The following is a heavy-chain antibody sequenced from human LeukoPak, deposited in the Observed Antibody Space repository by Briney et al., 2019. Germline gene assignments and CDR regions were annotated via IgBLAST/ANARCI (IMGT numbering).Heavy chain of an antibody. D-gene: IGHD6-13*01. CDR1: GGSFSGYY. CDR3: AREPYSSTWQYNLFDP. J-gene: IGHJ5*02. CDR2: INHSGST. Sequence: SETLSLTCAVYGGSFSGYYWSWIRQPPGKGLEWIGEINHSGSTNYNPSLKSRVTISVDTSKNQFSLKLSSVTAADTAVYYCAREPYSSTWQYNLFDPWGQGTLVSVSS. V-gene: IGHV4-34*01.